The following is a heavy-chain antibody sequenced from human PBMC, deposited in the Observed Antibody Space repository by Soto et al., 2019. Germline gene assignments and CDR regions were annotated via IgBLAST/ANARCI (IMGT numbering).Heavy chain of an antibody. CDR1: GFTFSIYA. V-gene: IGHV3-23*01. CDR3: AKTDDSSGYYYSYFDY. Sequence: PGGSLRLSGSASGFTFSIYAMSWVRQATGKGLEWVSAISGSGGSTYYADSVKGRFTISRDNSKNTLYLQMNSLRAEDTAVYYCAKTDDSSGYYYSYFDYWGQGTLVTVS. D-gene: IGHD3-22*01. CDR2: ISGSGGST. J-gene: IGHJ4*02.